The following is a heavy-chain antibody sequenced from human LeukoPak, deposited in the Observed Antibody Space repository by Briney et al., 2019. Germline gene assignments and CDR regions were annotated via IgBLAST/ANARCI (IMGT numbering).Heavy chain of an antibody. V-gene: IGHV1-2*02. J-gene: IGHJ4*02. CDR1: GYTFTSYG. D-gene: IGHD1-26*01. CDR2: INPNSGGT. Sequence: GASVKVSCKASGYTFTSYGISWVRQAPGQGLEWMGWINPNSGGTNYAQKFQGRVTMTRDTSISTAYMELSRLRSDDTAVYYCARDLGSGSYQDYWGQGTLVTVSS. CDR3: ARDLGSGSYQDY.